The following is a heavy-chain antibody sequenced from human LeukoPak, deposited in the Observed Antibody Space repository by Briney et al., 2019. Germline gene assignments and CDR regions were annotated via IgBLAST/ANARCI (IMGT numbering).Heavy chain of an antibody. Sequence: GGSLRLSCAASGFTFSSYWMSWVSQAPGKGLASGANIKQDGSEKYYVDSVKGRFTISRVNTKSSLYLQMNSLRAEDTAVYYCARDRGYGDYESAFDIWGQGTMVTVSS. V-gene: IGHV3-7*01. D-gene: IGHD4-17*01. CDR3: ARDRGYGDYESAFDI. CDR1: GFTFSSYW. CDR2: IKQDGSEK. J-gene: IGHJ3*02.